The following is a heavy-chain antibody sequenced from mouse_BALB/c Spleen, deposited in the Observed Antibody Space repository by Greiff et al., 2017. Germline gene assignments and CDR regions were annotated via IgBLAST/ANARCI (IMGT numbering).Heavy chain of an antibody. Sequence: QVQLQQSGPELVKPGASVKMSCKASGYTFTDYVISWVKQRTGQGLEWIGELYPGSGSTYYNEKFKGKATLTADKSSNTAYMQLSSLTSEDSAVYFCARGVGSSYPYYFDYWGQGTTLTVSS. CDR2: LYPGSGST. J-gene: IGHJ2*01. CDR3: ARGVGSSYPYYFDY. V-gene: IGHV1-77*01. D-gene: IGHD1-1*01. CDR1: GYTFTDYV.